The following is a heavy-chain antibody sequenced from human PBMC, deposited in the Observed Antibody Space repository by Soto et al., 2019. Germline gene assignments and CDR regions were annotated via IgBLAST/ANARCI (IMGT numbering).Heavy chain of an antibody. J-gene: IGHJ6*02. D-gene: IGHD2-2*01. Sequence: GESLKISCKGSGYSFTSYWISWVRQMPGKGLEWMGRIDPSDSYTNYSPSFQGHVTISADKSISTAYLQWSSLKASDTAMYYCARYCSSTSCYGYYGMDVWGQGTTVTVSS. V-gene: IGHV5-10-1*01. CDR3: ARYCSSTSCYGYYGMDV. CDR1: GYSFTSYW. CDR2: IDPSDSYT.